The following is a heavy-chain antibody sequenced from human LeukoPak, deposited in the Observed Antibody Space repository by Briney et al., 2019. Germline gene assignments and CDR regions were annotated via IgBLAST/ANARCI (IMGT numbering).Heavy chain of an antibody. CDR1: GYTFTGYY. CDR3: ARYRSGGSCYYVY. CDR2: INPNSGGT. V-gene: IGHV1-2*02. D-gene: IGHD2-15*01. J-gene: IGHJ4*02. Sequence: GASVKVSCKASGYTFTGYYMHWVRQAPGQGLEWMGWINPNSGGTNYAQKFLGRVTMTRDTSISTAYMELSRLRFDDTAVYYCARYRSGGSCYYVYWGQGTLVTVSS.